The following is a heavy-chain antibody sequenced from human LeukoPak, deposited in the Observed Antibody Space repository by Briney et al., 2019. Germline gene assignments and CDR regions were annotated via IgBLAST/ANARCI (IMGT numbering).Heavy chain of an antibody. J-gene: IGHJ6*04. D-gene: IGHD3-10*01. V-gene: IGHV3-53*01. CDR3: ATLWYYGMDV. CDR1: GFTVSSNY. Sequence: GWSLRLSCAASGFTVSSNYMSWVRQAPGKGLEWVSVIYSGGSTYYADSVKGRFTISRDNSKNTLYLQMNRLRAEDTAVYYCATLWYYGMDVWGKGNTVSVSS. CDR2: IYSGGST.